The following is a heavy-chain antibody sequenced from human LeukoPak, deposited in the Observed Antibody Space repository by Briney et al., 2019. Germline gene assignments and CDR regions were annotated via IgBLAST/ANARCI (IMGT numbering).Heavy chain of an antibody. CDR3: AREIVVVTAATNHNWFDP. CDR1: GFTFSSYA. D-gene: IGHD2-21*02. Sequence: GSLRLSCXASGFTFSSYAMHWVRQAPGKGLEWVAVISYDGSNKYYADSVKGRFTISRDNSKNTLYLQMNSLRAEDTAVYYCAREIVVVTAATNHNWFDPWGQGTLVTVSS. J-gene: IGHJ5*02. V-gene: IGHV3-30-3*01. CDR2: ISYDGSNK.